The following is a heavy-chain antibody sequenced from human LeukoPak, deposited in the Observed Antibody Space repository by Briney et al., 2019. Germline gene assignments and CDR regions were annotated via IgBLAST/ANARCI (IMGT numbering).Heavy chain of an antibody. CDR3: TRHNVDRPY. D-gene: IGHD3-22*01. CDR1: GFTFSGSA. J-gene: IGHJ4*02. Sequence: GDSLTLSCAASGFTFSGSAMHCVRHAPGKGLEWVGRIRSKANSYATAYAASVKGRFTISRDDSKNTAYLQMNSLQTEETAVYYCTRHNVDRPYWGQGTLVTVSS. CDR2: IRSKANSYAT. V-gene: IGHV3-73*01.